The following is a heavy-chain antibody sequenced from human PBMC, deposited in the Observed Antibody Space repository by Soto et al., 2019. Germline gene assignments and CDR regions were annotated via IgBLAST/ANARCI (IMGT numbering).Heavy chain of an antibody. V-gene: IGHV4-38-2*01. J-gene: IGHJ5*02. CDR1: GYSISSGLY. Sequence: SETLSLTCAVSGYSISSGLYWGWIRQPPGKGPEWIGTIYRGGITYYNPSLKSRVTISIDTSKNHFSLRLSSVTATDTAVYFCAIGNPDWFDPWGQGTLVTVSS. CDR2: IYRGGIT. CDR3: AIGNPDWFDP. D-gene: IGHD1-1*01.